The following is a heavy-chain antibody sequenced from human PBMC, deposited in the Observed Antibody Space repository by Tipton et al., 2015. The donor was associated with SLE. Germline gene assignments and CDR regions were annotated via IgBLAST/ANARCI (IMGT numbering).Heavy chain of an antibody. J-gene: IGHJ5*02. CDR1: GGSMNTYY. Sequence: TLSLTCTVSGGSMNTYYWNWIQQFPGKGLEWIGYFYYSGSANYNPSLKSRVTISLDKSKNQFSLRLTSVTAADTAVYYCVRGGTVFGVVLNWFDPWGQGTLVTVSS. CDR3: VRGGTVFGVVLNWFDP. CDR2: FYYSGSA. V-gene: IGHV4-59*01. D-gene: IGHD3-3*01.